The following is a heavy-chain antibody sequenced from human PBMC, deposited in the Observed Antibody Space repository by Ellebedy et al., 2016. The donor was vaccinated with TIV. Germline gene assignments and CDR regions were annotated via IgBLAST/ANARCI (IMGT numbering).Heavy chain of an antibody. CDR2: ST. CDR1: GFPFSGYT. Sequence: PGGSLRLSCAASGFPFSGYTLSWIRQAPGKGLEWVSTSTFYADSLKGRITVSRDNARNTVYLQMHSLRAADTAVYYCARDASAWSRDDWGQGTRVIVSS. D-gene: IGHD6-19*01. CDR3: ARDASAWSRDD. J-gene: IGHJ4*02. V-gene: IGHV3-69-1*01.